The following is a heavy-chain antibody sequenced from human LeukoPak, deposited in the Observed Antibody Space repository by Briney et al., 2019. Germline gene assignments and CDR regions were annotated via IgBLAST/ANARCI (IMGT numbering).Heavy chain of an antibody. D-gene: IGHD6-13*01. J-gene: IGHJ4*02. Sequence: QSGRSLRLSCAASGFTFSSYGMHWVRQAPGKGLEWVAVIWYDGSNKYYADSVKGRFTISRDNSKNTLYLQMNSLRAEDTAVYYCAKDGAAAGPHFDYWGQGTLVTVSS. V-gene: IGHV3-33*06. CDR1: GFTFSSYG. CDR2: IWYDGSNK. CDR3: AKDGAAAGPHFDY.